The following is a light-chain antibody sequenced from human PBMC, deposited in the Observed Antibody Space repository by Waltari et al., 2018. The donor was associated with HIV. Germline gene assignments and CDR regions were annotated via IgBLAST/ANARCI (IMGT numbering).Light chain of an antibody. CDR2: WAS. Sequence: EIVMTQSPDSLPVSLGERATINCTSSRTILYSSDNRNYLAWYQQKPRQPPKLLISWASTRESGVPDRFSGSGSGTAFTLTITRLQAEDVALYHCQQYFRIPPTFGGGTKVEIK. CDR1: RTILYSSDNRNY. J-gene: IGKJ4*01. CDR3: QQYFRIPPT. V-gene: IGKV4-1*01.